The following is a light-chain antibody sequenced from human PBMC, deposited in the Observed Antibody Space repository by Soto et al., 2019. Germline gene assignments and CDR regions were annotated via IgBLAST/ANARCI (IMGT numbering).Light chain of an antibody. CDR1: QSISSS. V-gene: IGKV3-11*01. J-gene: IGKJ1*01. CDR2: DAS. CDR3: QHRSEWPRT. Sequence: EIGLTQSPATLSLSPGERATLSCRASQSISSSLAWYQQKPGQAPRLLIYDASSRATGFPARFSGSGSGTAFTLTIGSLEPEDFAVDYWQHRSEWPRTFGQGTKVEIK.